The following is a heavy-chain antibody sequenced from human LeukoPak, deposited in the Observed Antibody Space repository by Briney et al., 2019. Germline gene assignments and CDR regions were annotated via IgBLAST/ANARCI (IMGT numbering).Heavy chain of an antibody. D-gene: IGHD3-3*01. V-gene: IGHV3-20*04. J-gene: IGHJ3*02. CDR1: GFTFDDYG. CDR2: INWNGGST. CDR3: ARDGDPATGLRFLEWLPDAFDI. Sequence: GGSLRLSCAASGFTFDDYGMSWVRQAPGKGLEWVSGINWNGGSTGYADSVKGRFTISRDNAKNSLYLQMNSLRAGDTALYYCARDGDPATGLRFLEWLPDAFDIWGQGTMVTVSS.